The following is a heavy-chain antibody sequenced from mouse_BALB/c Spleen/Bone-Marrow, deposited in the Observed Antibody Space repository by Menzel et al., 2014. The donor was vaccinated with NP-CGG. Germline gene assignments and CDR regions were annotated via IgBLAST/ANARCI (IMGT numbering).Heavy chain of an antibody. CDR3: ARHAYYDQTEVSFVY. D-gene: IGHD2-4*01. J-gene: IGHJ3*01. Sequence: EVKLQESGGGLVKSGGSLKLSCAASGFTFSNCGMSWVRQTPEKRLEWVATFSGGGSYTFYSDSVKGRFTISRDNAKNNLYLQLSSLRSEDTALYYCARHAYYDQTEVSFVYWGQGTLVTVSA. V-gene: IGHV5-9-2*01. CDR2: FSGGGSYT. CDR1: GFTFSNCG.